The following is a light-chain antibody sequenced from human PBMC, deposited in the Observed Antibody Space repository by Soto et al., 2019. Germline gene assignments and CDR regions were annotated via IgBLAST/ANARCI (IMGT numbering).Light chain of an antibody. Sequence: QSVLTQPASVSGSPGQSITISCTGTSSDVGGHNYVSWYQHHADKAPKLMIYEVSNRPSGVSNRFSGSKSGITASLTIYGLQAEDEADYYCSSFSSSSTLYVFGTGTKVTVL. J-gene: IGLJ1*01. CDR3: SSFSSSSTLYV. CDR2: EVS. CDR1: SSDVGGHNY. V-gene: IGLV2-14*01.